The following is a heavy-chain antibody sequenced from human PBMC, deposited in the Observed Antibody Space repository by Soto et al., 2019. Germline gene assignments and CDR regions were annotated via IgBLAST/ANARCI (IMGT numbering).Heavy chain of an antibody. J-gene: IGHJ4*02. Sequence: EVQLVESGGGLVQPGRSLRLSCAASGFTFDDYAMHWVRQAPGKGLEWVSGISWNSGSIGYADSVKGRFTISRDNAKNSLYLQMNSLRAEDTALYYCAKTPRYNWNGAGPVDYWGQGTLVTVSS. V-gene: IGHV3-9*01. CDR2: ISWNSGSI. CDR1: GFTFDDYA. CDR3: AKTPRYNWNGAGPVDY. D-gene: IGHD1-20*01.